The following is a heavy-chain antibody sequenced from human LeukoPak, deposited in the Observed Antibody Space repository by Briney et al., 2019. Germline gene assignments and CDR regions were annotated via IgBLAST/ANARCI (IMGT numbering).Heavy chain of an antibody. CDR3: ARVGDSSSWYPISAFDI. CDR1: GYTFTSYG. J-gene: IGHJ3*02. V-gene: IGHV1-18*01. D-gene: IGHD6-13*01. CDR2: ISAYNGNT. Sequence: ASVKVSCKASGYTFTSYGISWVRQAPGQGLEWMGWISAYNGNTYYAQKLQGRVTMTTDTSTSTAYMELRSLRSDDTAVYYCARVGDSSSWYPISAFDIWGQGTMVTVSS.